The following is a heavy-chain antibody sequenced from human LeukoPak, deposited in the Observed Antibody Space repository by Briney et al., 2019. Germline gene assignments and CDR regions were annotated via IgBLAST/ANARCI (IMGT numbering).Heavy chain of an antibody. Sequence: GGSLRLSCAASGFTFSSYWMSWVRQAPGKGLEWVANIKQDGSEKYYVDSVKGRFTISRDNAKNSLYLQMNSLRAEDTAVYYCAREGLEYSSSSGAFDIWGQGTMVTVSS. J-gene: IGHJ3*02. CDR3: AREGLEYSSSSGAFDI. V-gene: IGHV3-7*01. CDR1: GFTFSSYW. CDR2: IKQDGSEK. D-gene: IGHD6-6*01.